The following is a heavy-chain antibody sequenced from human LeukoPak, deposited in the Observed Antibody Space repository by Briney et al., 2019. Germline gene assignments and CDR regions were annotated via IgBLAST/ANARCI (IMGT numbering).Heavy chain of an antibody. V-gene: IGHV4-4*07. CDR1: DGSINPYF. CDR2: IDSSGTT. CDR3: ATGGYSAWCDY. Sequence: SETLSLTCSVSDGSINPYFWSWIRQPAGKGLEWIGRIDSSGTTSLNPSLKSRVTISQDKSKKQFSLKLSSVTAADTAVYYCATGGYSAWCDYWGHGTQVIVSS. J-gene: IGHJ4*01. D-gene: IGHD6-19*01.